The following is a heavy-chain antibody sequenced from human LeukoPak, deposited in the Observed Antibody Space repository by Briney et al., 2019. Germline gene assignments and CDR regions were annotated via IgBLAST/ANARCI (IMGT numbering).Heavy chain of an antibody. CDR1: GFTFSSYS. Sequence: GSLRLSCAASGFTFSSYSMNWVRQAPGKGLEWVSYISSSSSTIYYADSVKGRFTISRDNAKNSLYLQMNSLRAEDTAVYYCARDSGQYYFDYWGQGTLVTVSS. D-gene: IGHD1-26*01. CDR2: ISSSSSTI. CDR3: ARDSGQYYFDY. V-gene: IGHV3-48*01. J-gene: IGHJ4*02.